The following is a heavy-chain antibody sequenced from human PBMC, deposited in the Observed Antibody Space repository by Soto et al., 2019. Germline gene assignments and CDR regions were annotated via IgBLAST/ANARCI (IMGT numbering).Heavy chain of an antibody. V-gene: IGHV4-4*02. CDR3: ARDLHGGAAAGTGY. Sequence: SETLSLTGAVSGGSISSSNWWSWVRQPPGKGLEWIGEIYHSGSTNYNPSLKSRVTISVDKSKNQFSLKLSSVTAADTAVYYCARDLHGGAAAGTGYWGQGTLVTVSS. D-gene: IGHD6-13*01. CDR1: GGSISSSNW. CDR2: IYHSGST. J-gene: IGHJ4*02.